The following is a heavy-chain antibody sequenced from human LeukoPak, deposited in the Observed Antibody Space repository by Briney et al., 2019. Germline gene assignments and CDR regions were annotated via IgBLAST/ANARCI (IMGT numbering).Heavy chain of an antibody. V-gene: IGHV3-23*01. CDR1: GFTFSSYG. Sequence: GRSLRLSCAASGFTFSSYGMHWVRQAPGKGLEWVSAISGSGGSTYYADSVKGRFTISRDNSKNTLYLQMNSLRAEDTAVYYCAKVRLKVTMVRGAFDHWGQGTLVTVSS. CDR3: AKVRLKVTMVRGAFDH. CDR2: ISGSGGST. D-gene: IGHD3-10*01. J-gene: IGHJ4*02.